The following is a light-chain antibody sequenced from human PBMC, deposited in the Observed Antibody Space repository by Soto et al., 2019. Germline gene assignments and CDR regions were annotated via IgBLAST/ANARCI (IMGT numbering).Light chain of an antibody. CDR3: SSHAGNNNYV. J-gene: IGLJ1*01. V-gene: IGLV2-8*01. CDR1: SSDVGGQNY. Sequence: QSALTQPPSASGSPGQLVAISCTGTSSDVGGQNYVSWYQQHPGKAPKLIIYAVTERPSGVPDRFSGSKSGNTASLTVSGLQTEDEADYYCSSHAGNNNYVFGTGTKVTVL. CDR2: AVT.